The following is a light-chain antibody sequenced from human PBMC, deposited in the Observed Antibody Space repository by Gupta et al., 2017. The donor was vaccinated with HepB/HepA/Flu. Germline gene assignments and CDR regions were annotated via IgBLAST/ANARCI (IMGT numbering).Light chain of an antibody. CDR3: SSFTYTTTLVV. CDR2: DVS. CDR1: SSDFGDFKY. Sequence: QSALTQPASVSGSPGQSSTISCTGTSSDFGDFKYVSWYQQHPGKAPKLLISDVSNRPSVVSNRFSGSKSGNTASLTISWLQAEDEAIYYCSSFTYTTTLVVFGGGTTLTVL. J-gene: IGLJ2*01. V-gene: IGLV2-14*03.